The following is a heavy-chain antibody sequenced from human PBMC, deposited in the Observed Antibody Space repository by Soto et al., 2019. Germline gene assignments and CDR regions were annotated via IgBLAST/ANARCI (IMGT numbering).Heavy chain of an antibody. Sequence: PSQTLSLTCAISGDSVSSNSAAWNWIRQSPSRGLEWLGRTYYRSKWYNDYAVSVKSRITINPDTSKNQFSLQLNSVTPEDTAVYYCASGREVLWFGELLSRLDVWSQGSTVTVSS. J-gene: IGHJ6*02. CDR1: GDSVSSNSAA. CDR2: TYYRSKWYN. V-gene: IGHV6-1*01. CDR3: ASGREVLWFGELLSRLDV. D-gene: IGHD3-10*01.